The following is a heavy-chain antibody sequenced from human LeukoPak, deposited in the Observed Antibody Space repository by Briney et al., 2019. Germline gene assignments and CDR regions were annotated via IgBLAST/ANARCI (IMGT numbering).Heavy chain of an antibody. CDR2: INPNSGGT. D-gene: IGHD4-17*01. V-gene: IGHV1-2*02. J-gene: IGHJ6*03. CDR3: ARGPTVTTNYYYYYMDV. Sequence: ASVKVSRKGSGYTFTGYYMHWVRQAPGQGLEWVGWINPNSGGTYYAQKFQGRVTMTRDTSISTAYMELSRLRSDDTAVYYCARGPTVTTNYYYYYMDVWGKGTTVTISS. CDR1: GYTFTGYY.